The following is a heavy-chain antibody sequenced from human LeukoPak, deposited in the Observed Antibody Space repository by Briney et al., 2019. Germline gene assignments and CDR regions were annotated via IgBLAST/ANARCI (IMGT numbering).Heavy chain of an antibody. D-gene: IGHD3-3*01. CDR2: IYYSGST. V-gene: IGHV4-59*01. Sequence: PSETLSLTCTVSGGSISSYYWSWIRQPPGKGLEWIGYIYYSGSTNYNPSLKSRVTISVDTSKNQFSLKLSSVTAADTAVYYCARMPQYYDFWSGNVFDYWGQGTLVTVSS. CDR3: ARMPQYYDFWSGNVFDY. J-gene: IGHJ4*02. CDR1: GGSISSYY.